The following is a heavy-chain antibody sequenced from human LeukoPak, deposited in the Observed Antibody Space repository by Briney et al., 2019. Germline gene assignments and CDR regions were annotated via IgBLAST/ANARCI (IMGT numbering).Heavy chain of an antibody. D-gene: IGHD3-10*01. CDR3: ASILRSSSGYYFDY. CDR2: IYSGDST. J-gene: IGHJ4*02. CDR1: GFTVSTNY. V-gene: IGHV3-66*01. Sequence: GGSLRLSCAASGFTVSTNYMSWVRQAPGKGLEWVSVIYSGDSTSYADSVRGKFTISRDNSKNTLYLQMNSLRAEDTAVYYCASILRSSSGYYFDYWGQGTLVTVSS.